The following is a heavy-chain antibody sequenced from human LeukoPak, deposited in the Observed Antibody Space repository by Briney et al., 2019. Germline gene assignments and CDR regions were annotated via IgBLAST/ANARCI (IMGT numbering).Heavy chain of an antibody. CDR1: GFTFSSYS. V-gene: IGHV3-21*01. J-gene: IGHJ4*02. D-gene: IGHD6-19*01. CDR3: ARGGGIAVAGKGIDF. CDR2: ISSSSSYI. Sequence: GGSLRLSCAASGFTFSSYSMNWVRQAPGKGPEWVSSISSSSSYIYYADSVKGRFTISRDNAKNSLYLQMNSLRAEDTAVYYCARGGGIAVAGKGIDFWGQGTLVTVSS.